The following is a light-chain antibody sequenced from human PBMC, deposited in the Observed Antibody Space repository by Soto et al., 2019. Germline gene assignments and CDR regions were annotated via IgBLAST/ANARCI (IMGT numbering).Light chain of an antibody. CDR1: QSVHNY. J-gene: IGKJ1*01. CDR3: QQYGSSPRT. V-gene: IGKV3-20*01. Sequence: EVVLTPSKATLSLFPGDRAALSCKASQSVHNYLAWYQQKPGQAPRLLIYGAFKRATGIPDRFSGSGSGTDFTLTISRMEPEDFAVYCCQQYGSSPRTFGQGTKVAIK. CDR2: GAF.